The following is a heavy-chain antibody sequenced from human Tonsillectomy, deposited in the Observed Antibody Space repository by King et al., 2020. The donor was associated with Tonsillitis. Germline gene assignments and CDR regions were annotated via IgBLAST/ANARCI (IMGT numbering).Heavy chain of an antibody. CDR3: ARGVTATGYFDH. D-gene: IGHD6-13*01. Sequence: VQLQESGPGLVKPSETLSLTCSVSGGSIGSDFWSWIRQPPGKGLAWIGYVFYTGSANYNPSLKGRVTISVDTSKNQFSMKLTSVTAADTAVYYCARGVTATGYFDHWGQGTLVTVSS. V-gene: IGHV4-59*08. CDR1: GGSIGSDF. CDR2: VFYTGSA. J-gene: IGHJ4*02.